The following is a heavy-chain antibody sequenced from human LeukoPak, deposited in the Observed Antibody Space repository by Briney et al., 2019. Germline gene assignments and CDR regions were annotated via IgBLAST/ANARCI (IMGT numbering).Heavy chain of an antibody. V-gene: IGHV1-8*02. D-gene: IGHD3-16*01. CDR1: GYTFTSYY. CDR3: ARGHYGARPYYYYYVDV. Sequence: ASVKVSCKASGYTFTSYYMHWVRQATGQGLEWMGWMNPNSGNTGYAQKFQGRVTMTRNTSISTAYMELSSLRSEDTAVYYCARGHYGARPYYYYYVDVWGKGTTVTISS. J-gene: IGHJ6*03. CDR2: MNPNSGNT.